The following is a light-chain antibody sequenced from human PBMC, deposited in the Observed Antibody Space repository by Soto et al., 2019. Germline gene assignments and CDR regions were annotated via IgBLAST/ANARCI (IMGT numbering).Light chain of an antibody. Sequence: EIVLTQSPGTLSLSPWDRATLSCRASQGVSRSDFAWYQQKAAQAPRLLIYGASSRATGIPDRFSGSGSGTELTLTISRLEPEDFAVYYCQQYGSSPLYTFGQGTKLEI. CDR2: GAS. V-gene: IGKV3-20*01. CDR1: QGVSRSD. J-gene: IGKJ2*01. CDR3: QQYGSSPLYT.